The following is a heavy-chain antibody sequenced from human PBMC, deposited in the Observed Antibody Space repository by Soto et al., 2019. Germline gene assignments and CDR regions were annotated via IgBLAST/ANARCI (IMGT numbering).Heavy chain of an antibody. J-gene: IGHJ4*02. Sequence: GGSLRLSCAASGFTFSSYAMSWIRQAPGKGLEWVSAISGSGGSTYYADSVKGRFTISRDNSKNTLYLQMNSLRAEDTAVYYCAKGNSWYPMFPPTDYWGQGTLVTVSS. CDR1: GFTFSSYA. CDR3: AKGNSWYPMFPPTDY. V-gene: IGHV3-23*01. D-gene: IGHD6-13*01. CDR2: ISGSGGST.